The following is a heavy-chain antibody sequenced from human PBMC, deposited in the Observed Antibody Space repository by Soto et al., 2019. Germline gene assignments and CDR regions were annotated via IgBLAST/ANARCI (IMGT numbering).Heavy chain of an antibody. CDR2: IYRTGST. CDR1: GGSFTSNNW. J-gene: IGHJ4*02. D-gene: IGHD1-7*01. Sequence: SETLSLTCAVSGGSFTSNNWWTWVRQPPGQGLEWIGEIYRTGSTNYNPSLKSRVTISLGKSENQFSLKVTSLTAADTAVYYCASRDPGTSVDYWGQGTLVTVSS. V-gene: IGHV4-4*02. CDR3: ASRDPGTSVDY.